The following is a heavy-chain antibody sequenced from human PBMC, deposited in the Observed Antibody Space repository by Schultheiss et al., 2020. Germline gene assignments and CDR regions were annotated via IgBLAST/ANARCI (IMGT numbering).Heavy chain of an antibody. J-gene: IGHJ4*02. CDR1: GYTFTSYG. CDR2: MNPNSGNT. V-gene: IGHV1-8*02. D-gene: IGHD4-11*01. Sequence: ASVKVSCKASGYTFTSYGISWVRQATGQGLEWMGWMNPNSGNTGYAQKFQGWVTMTRDTSISTAYMELSRLRSDDTAVYYCAREEIRQARPPSIDYWGQGTLVTVSS. CDR3: AREEIRQARPPSIDY.